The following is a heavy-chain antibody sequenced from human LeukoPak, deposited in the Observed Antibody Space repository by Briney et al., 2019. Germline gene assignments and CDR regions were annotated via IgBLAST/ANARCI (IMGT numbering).Heavy chain of an antibody. CDR2: IYYSGTT. CDR3: ARAEVGATIWFDP. J-gene: IGHJ5*02. Sequence: KPSETLSLTCSVSGGSINSYYWSWIRQPPAKGLEWIGYIYYSGTTNYNPSLRSRVTMLVGTSKNQFTLKLSSVTAADTAVYYCARAEVGATIWFDPWGQGTLVTVSS. V-gene: IGHV4-59*01. CDR1: GGSINSYY. D-gene: IGHD1-26*01.